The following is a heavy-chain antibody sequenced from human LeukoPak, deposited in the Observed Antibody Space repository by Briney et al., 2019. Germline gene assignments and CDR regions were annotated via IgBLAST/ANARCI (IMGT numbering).Heavy chain of an antibody. CDR1: GFTLSSYS. D-gene: IGHD1-1*01. V-gene: IGHV3-30*02. Sequence: GGSLRLSCAASGFTLSSYSMNWVRQAPGKGLEWVAFIRYDGSDKSYADSVKGRFTISRDNSENTLYLQINSLRVEDTAVYYCAKDTPTTGYHLDSWGQGTLVTVSS. J-gene: IGHJ4*02. CDR2: IRYDGSDK. CDR3: AKDTPTTGYHLDS.